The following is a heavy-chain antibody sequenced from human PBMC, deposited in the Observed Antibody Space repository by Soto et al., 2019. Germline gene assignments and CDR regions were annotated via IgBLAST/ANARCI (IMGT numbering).Heavy chain of an antibody. CDR3: ARGHYGDYVDFDY. CDR2: IYSDVYSAGTT. J-gene: IGHJ4*02. CDR1: GFTVSGNY. V-gene: IGHV3-53*01. D-gene: IGHD4-17*01. Sequence: GGSLRLSCEASGFTVSGNYMTWVRQAPGKGLEWVSLIYSDVYSAGTTYYADSVKGRFTIFRDNSKNTLYLQMDSLRAEDTAVYFCARGHYGDYVDFDYWGQGTLVTVSS.